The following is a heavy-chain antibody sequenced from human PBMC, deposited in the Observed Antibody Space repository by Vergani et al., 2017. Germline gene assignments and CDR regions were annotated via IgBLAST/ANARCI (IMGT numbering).Heavy chain of an antibody. J-gene: IGHJ4*02. CDR1: GFTFSSYG. D-gene: IGHD2-15*01. CDR3: ARDPDCSGGSCPTGSDY. CDR2: IWYDGSNK. V-gene: IGHV3-33*01. Sequence: QVQLVESGGGVVQPGRSLRLSCAVSGFTFSSYGMHWVRQAPGKGLEWVAVIWYDGSNKYYADSVKGRFTISRDNSKNTLYLQMNSLRAEDTAVYYCARDPDCSGGSCPTGSDYWGQGTLVTVSS.